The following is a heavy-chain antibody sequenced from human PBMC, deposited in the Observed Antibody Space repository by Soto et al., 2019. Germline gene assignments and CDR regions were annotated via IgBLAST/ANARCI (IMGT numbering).Heavy chain of an antibody. CDR1: GYTFTSYG. J-gene: IGHJ5*02. CDR3: AKVPGQLDRNWFDP. Sequence: QVQLVQSGAEVKKPGASVKVSCKASGYTFTSYGISWVRQAPGQGLEWMGWISAYNGNTTNAQKLQGIVTMTTDTSTSTAYMELRSLSSDDTAVYYCAKVPGQLDRNWFDPWGQGTLVTVSS. V-gene: IGHV1-18*01. D-gene: IGHD1-1*01. CDR2: ISAYNGNT.